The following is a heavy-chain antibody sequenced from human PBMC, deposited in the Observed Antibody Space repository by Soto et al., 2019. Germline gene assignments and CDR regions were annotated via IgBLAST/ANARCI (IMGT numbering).Heavy chain of an antibody. J-gene: IGHJ4*02. D-gene: IGHD3-22*01. CDR2: IYSSGST. V-gene: IGHV3-53*01. CDR3: ARRPLNSNGAY. Sequence: PGGSLRLSCVASGFTVSSNDMSWVRQAPGKGLEWVSLIYSSGSTHYADSVKGRFTISRDNSKNTVHLQMNSLRAEDTAVYYCARRPLNSNGAYWGQGTLVTVSS. CDR1: GFTVSSND.